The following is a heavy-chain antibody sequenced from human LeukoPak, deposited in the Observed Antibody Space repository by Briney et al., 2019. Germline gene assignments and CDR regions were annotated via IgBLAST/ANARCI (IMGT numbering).Heavy chain of an antibody. D-gene: IGHD6-13*01. CDR2: ISWNSGSI. V-gene: IGHV3-9*01. J-gene: IGHJ4*02. CDR1: GFTFDDYA. Sequence: GRSLRLSCAASGFTFDDYAMHWVRHAPGKGLEWVSGISWNSGSIGYADSVKGRFTISGDNAKNSLYLQMNSLRAEDTALYYCAKDKSAGSSSWYSGNYFDYWGQGTLVTVSS. CDR3: AKDKSAGSSSWYSGNYFDY.